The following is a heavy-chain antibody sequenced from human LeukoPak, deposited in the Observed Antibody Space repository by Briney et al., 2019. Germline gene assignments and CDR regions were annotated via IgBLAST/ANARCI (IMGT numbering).Heavy chain of an antibody. CDR2: INSDGSST. D-gene: IGHD3-22*01. CDR3: ASWTPYYYDTGY. CDR1: GFTFSSYW. J-gene: IGHJ4*02. Sequence: GGSLRLSCAASGFTFSSYWMHWVRQAPGKGLVWVSRINSDGSSTSYADSVKGRFTISRDNAKNTLYLQMNSLRAEDTAVYYCASWTPYYYDTGYWGQGTLVTVSS. V-gene: IGHV3-74*01.